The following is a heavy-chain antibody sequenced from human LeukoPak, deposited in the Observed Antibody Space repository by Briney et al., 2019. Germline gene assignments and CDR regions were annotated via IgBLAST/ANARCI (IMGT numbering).Heavy chain of an antibody. D-gene: IGHD6-19*01. Sequence: ASVKVSCKACGYTFTRYDSTWLGQATGQGREGMGWMYPNRGKTGYAQKFQGRVTMPMNTSITTAYMELSSLRYEDTAVYYCARGRTLYRGGPMSQWLAGKRKWFDPWGQGTLVPVSS. CDR1: GYTFTRYD. J-gene: IGHJ5*02. CDR2: MYPNRGKT. CDR3: ARGRTLYRGGPMSQWLAGKRKWFDP. V-gene: IGHV1-8*01.